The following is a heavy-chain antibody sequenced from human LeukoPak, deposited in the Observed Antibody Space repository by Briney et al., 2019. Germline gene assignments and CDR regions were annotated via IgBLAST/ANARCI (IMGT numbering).Heavy chain of an antibody. J-gene: IGHJ4*02. D-gene: IGHD3-9*01. CDR1: GGSISSSSYY. V-gene: IGHV4-39*07. CDR2: IYYSGST. Sequence: SETLSLTCTVSGGSISSSSYYWGWIRQPPGKGLEWIGSIYYSGSTYYNPSLKSRVTISVDTSKNQFSLTAADTAVYYCARSHPILRYFDWLLPFDYWGQGTLVTVSS. CDR3: ARSHPILRYFDWLLPFDY.